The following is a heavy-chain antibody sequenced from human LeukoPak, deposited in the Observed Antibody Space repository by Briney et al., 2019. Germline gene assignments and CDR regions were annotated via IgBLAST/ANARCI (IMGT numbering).Heavy chain of an antibody. CDR3: ARGGWHTN. D-gene: IGHD3-16*01. Sequence: GEALKISCNAAGYFITSYWIGWVRQMARGGVGWMEIIYTGGSDTRYSTSSQGQATISADKSITTAYLQCNSLKAAHTAMYYSARGGWHTNWGQGTLVSVSS. CDR1: GYFITSYW. CDR2: IYTGGSDT. V-gene: IGHV5-51*01. J-gene: IGHJ4*02.